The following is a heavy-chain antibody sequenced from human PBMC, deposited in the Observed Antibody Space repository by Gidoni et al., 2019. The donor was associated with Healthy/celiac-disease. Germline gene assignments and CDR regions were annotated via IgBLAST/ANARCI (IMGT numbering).Heavy chain of an antibody. CDR1: GFTFSSYS. J-gene: IGHJ6*02. D-gene: IGHD3-10*01. CDR3: ARDRGAREWFGGDYYYGMDV. Sequence: EVQLVESGGGLVKPGGSLRLSCAASGFTFSSYSMNWVRQAPGKGLEWVSSISSSSSYIYYADSVKGRFTISRDNAKNSLYLQMNSLRAEDTAVYYCARDRGAREWFGGDYYYGMDVWGQGTTVTVSS. V-gene: IGHV3-21*01. CDR2: ISSSSSYI.